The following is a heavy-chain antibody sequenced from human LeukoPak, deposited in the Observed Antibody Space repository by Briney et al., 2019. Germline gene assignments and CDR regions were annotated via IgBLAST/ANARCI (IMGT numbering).Heavy chain of an antibody. CDR3: ARVRIQWCSSSEMGY. J-gene: IGHJ4*02. CDR1: GFTFSSYA. D-gene: IGHD5-12*01. CDR2: ISYDGSNK. V-gene: IGHV3-30*04. Sequence: GGSLRLSCAASGFTFSSYAMHWVRQAPGKGLEWVAVISYDGSNKYYADSVKGRFTISRDNSKNTLYLQMNSLRAEDTAVYYCARVRIQWCSSSEMGYWGQGTLVTVSS.